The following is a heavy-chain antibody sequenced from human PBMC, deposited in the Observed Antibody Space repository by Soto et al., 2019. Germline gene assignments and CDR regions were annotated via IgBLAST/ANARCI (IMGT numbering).Heavy chain of an antibody. J-gene: IGHJ3*02. CDR3: TRGPIGRVSDI. CDR1: GGFFSIGSYS. D-gene: IGHD3-10*01. V-gene: IGHV4-31*03. CDR2: IYDSGST. Sequence: QVQLQESGPGLVKPSQTLSLTCTVSGGFFSIGSYSCSLIRQLPGRGLEWMGYIYDSGSTFYRPSLKSRVNILMDRSKNQFSLELNSVTAADTAVYYCTRGPIGRVSDIWGPGTVVTVSS.